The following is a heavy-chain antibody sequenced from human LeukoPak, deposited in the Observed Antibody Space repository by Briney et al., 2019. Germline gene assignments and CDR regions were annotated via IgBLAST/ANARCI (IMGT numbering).Heavy chain of an antibody. D-gene: IGHD3-22*01. J-gene: IGHJ4*02. Sequence: PGGSLRLSCAASGFTFSSYGMNWVRQAPGKGLEWVSAISGRGDNTFYTDSVKGRFTISRDKSKNTLYLQMSSLRAEDTAVYYCAKDRGNYYFDTSGYFDYWGQGTLVTVSS. CDR2: ISGRGDNT. V-gene: IGHV3-23*01. CDR1: GFTFSSYG. CDR3: AKDRGNYYFDTSGYFDY.